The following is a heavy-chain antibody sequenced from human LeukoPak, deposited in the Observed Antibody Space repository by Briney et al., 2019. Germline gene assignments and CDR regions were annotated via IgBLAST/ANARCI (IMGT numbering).Heavy chain of an antibody. CDR1: GFTFSSYA. CDR2: ISGSGGST. J-gene: IGHJ6*03. D-gene: IGHD5-12*01. V-gene: IGHV3-23*01. CDR3: AKDSGYDSSYYYYMDV. Sequence: GGSLRLSCAASGFTFSSYAMSWVRQAPGKGLEWVSAISGSGGSTYYAGSVKGRFTISRDNSKNTLYLKMNSLRAEDTAVYYCAKDSGYDSSYYYYMDVWGKGTTVTVSS.